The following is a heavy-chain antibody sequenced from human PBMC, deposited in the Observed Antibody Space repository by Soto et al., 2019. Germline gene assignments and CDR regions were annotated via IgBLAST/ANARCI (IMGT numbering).Heavy chain of an antibody. CDR1: GGSVSISSYY. J-gene: IGHJ4*02. CDR3: ARGRYSYGPFDY. D-gene: IGHD5-18*01. Sequence: QLQLQESGPGLVKPSETLSLTCTVSGGSVSISSYYWGWIRQPPGKGLEWIGSIYSTGRTYYNPSLKSRVTISVDTSKNQFSLKLSSVTAADTAVYYCARGRYSYGPFDYWGQGTLVTVSS. V-gene: IGHV4-39*01. CDR2: IYSTGRT.